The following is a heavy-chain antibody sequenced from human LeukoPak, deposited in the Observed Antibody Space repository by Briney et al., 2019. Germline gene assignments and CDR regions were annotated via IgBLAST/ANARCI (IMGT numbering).Heavy chain of an antibody. J-gene: IGHJ6*02. CDR2: ISYDGSNK. CDR3: ARVRVVALPLYGMDV. D-gene: IGHD2-15*01. CDR1: GFTFSSYA. Sequence: GGSLRLSCAASGFTFSSYAMHWVRQAPGKGLEWVAVISYDGSNKYYADSVKGRFTISRDNSKNTLYLQMNSLRAEDTAVYYCARVRVVALPLYGMDVWSQGTTVTVSS. V-gene: IGHV3-30-3*01.